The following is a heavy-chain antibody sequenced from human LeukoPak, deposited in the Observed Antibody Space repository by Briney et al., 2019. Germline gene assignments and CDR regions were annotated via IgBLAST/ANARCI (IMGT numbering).Heavy chain of an antibody. CDR2: IYGSGST. V-gene: IGHV4-61*01. J-gene: IGHJ4*02. CDR3: ARDQGYSDYYFDY. CDR1: GGSISSGSYY. D-gene: IGHD4-11*01. Sequence: SETLSLTCTVSGGSISSGSYYWTWIRQPPGKGLECIGYIYGSGSTNYNPSLKSRVTISVDTSKNQFSLKLTSVTAADTAVYYCARDQGYSDYYFDYWGQGSLVTVSS.